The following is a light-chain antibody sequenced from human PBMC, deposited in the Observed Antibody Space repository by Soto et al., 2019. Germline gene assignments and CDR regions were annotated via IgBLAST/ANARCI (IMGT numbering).Light chain of an antibody. CDR3: QQRSDWPLT. J-gene: IGKJ4*01. CDR1: QSVSSD. CDR2: DAS. V-gene: IGKV3-11*01. Sequence: EILLTQSPSPLSASPGERATLSCRASQSVSSDVAWYQQKPGQAPRLLIYDASNSPTGIPARFSGSGSGTDFTLTISSLEPDDFATYDCQQRSDWPLTFGGGTKVQIK.